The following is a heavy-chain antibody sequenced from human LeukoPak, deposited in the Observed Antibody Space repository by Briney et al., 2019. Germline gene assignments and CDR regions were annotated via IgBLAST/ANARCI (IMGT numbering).Heavy chain of an antibody. J-gene: IGHJ4*02. Sequence: PSETLSLTCTVSGGSISSYYWSWIRQPLGKGLEWIGYIYYSGSTNYNPSLKSRVTISVDTSKNQFSLKLSSVTAADTAVYYCARDLGYGFDYWGQGTLVTVSS. CDR2: IYYSGST. V-gene: IGHV4-59*01. CDR3: ARDLGYGFDY. D-gene: IGHD5-12*01. CDR1: GGSISSYY.